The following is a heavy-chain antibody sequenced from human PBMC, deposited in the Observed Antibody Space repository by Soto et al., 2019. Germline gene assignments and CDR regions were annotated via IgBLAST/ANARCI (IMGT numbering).Heavy chain of an antibody. J-gene: IGHJ4*02. CDR3: AKDIKWNLPAGYLDN. Sequence: EVQLVESGGGLVQPGRSLRLSCIASGFTFDDHAMHWVRQAPGKGLEWVSGISWNSGYIGYADSVKGRFTISRDNAKNSVHLQMNSLRAEDTAFYYCAKDIKWNLPAGYLDNWGQGTLVTASS. D-gene: IGHD1-1*01. CDR1: GFTFDDHA. CDR2: ISWNSGYI. V-gene: IGHV3-9*01.